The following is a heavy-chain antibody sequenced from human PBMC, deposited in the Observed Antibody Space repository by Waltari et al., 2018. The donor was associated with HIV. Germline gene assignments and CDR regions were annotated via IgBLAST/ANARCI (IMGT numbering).Heavy chain of an antibody. CDR2: IWYDGTNK. J-gene: IGHJ6*02. V-gene: IGHV3-33*01. CDR3: ARDRSEGGGYYYYGLDV. CDR1: GFTFSSYG. Sequence: QVQLVESGGGVVQPGRSLSLSCAAAGFTFSSYGMHWVRQAPGKGLEWVAVIWYDGTNKYYADSVKGRFTISRDNSKNTLYLQMNSLRAEDTAVYYCARDRSEGGGYYYYGLDVWGQGTTVTVSS. D-gene: IGHD2-15*01.